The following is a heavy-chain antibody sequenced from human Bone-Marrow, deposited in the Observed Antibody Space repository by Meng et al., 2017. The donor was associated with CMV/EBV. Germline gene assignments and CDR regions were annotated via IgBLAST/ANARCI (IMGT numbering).Heavy chain of an antibody. CDR2: INWNGGST. CDR1: GFTFDDYG. Sequence: GESLKISCAASGFTFDDYGMSWVRQAPGKGLEWVSGINWNGGSTGYADSVKGRFTISRDNAKNSLYLQMNSLRAEDTAVYYCARDAVSSTSTLDYYYGMDVCGQGTTVTVSS. V-gene: IGHV3-20*04. CDR3: ARDAVSSTSTLDYYYGMDV. J-gene: IGHJ6*02. D-gene: IGHD6-13*01.